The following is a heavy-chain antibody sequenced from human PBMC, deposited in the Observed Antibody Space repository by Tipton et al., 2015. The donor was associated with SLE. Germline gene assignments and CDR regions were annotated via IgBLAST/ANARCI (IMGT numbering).Heavy chain of an antibody. CDR1: GFTFDEYA. J-gene: IGHJ4*02. CDR3: ARDRFGSETYFDY. CDR2: ISWNSGSI. D-gene: IGHD3-10*01. V-gene: IGHV3-9*01. Sequence: SLRLSCAAFGFTFDEYAMHWVRQAPGKGLEWVSGISWNSGSIGYADSVKGRFTISRDNAKNSLYLQMNSLRAEDAALYYCARDRFGSETYFDYWGQGTLVTVSS.